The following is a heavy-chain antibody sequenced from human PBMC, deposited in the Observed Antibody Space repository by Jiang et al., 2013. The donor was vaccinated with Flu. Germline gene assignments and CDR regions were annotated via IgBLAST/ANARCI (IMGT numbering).Heavy chain of an antibody. CDR3: AKAGTEREHGYNYDWYFDL. V-gene: IGHV4-59*01. Sequence: GPGLVKPSETLSLTCTVSGGSISSYYWSWIRQPPGEGLEWIGYMYNSGNTNYNPSLKSRVTISVDTSKNQFSLKLSSVTAADTAVYYCAKAGTEREHGYNYDWYFDLWGRGTLVTVSS. D-gene: IGHD5-24*01. J-gene: IGHJ2*01. CDR2: MYNSGNT. CDR1: GGSISSYY.